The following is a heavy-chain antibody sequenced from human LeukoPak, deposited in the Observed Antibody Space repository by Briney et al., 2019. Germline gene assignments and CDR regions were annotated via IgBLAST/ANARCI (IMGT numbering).Heavy chain of an antibody. CDR3: ARGQLWSTLVPRGWYFDL. D-gene: IGHD5-18*01. V-gene: IGHV4-61*02. CDR2: IYTSGST. CDR1: GGSISSGSYY. J-gene: IGHJ2*01. Sequence: SQTLSLTCTVSGGSISSGSYYWSWIRQPAGKGLEWIGRIYTSGSTHCNPSLKSRVTISVDTSKNQFSLKLSSVTAADTAVYYCARGQLWSTLVPRGWYFDLWGRGTLVTVSS.